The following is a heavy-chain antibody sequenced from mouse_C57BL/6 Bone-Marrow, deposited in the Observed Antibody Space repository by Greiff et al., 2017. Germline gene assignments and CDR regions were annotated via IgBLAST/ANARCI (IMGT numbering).Heavy chain of an antibody. CDR3: ARGGDYYGSEYYFDY. D-gene: IGHD1-1*01. CDR2: IDPSDSYT. V-gene: IGHV1-69*01. Sequence: QVQLQQPGAELVMPGASVKLSCKASGYTFTSYWMHWVKQRPGQGLEWIGEIDPSDSYTNYNQKFKGKSTLTVDKSSSTAYMQLSSLTSEDSAVYYCARGGDYYGSEYYFDYWGQGTTLTVSS. J-gene: IGHJ2*01. CDR1: GYTFTSYW.